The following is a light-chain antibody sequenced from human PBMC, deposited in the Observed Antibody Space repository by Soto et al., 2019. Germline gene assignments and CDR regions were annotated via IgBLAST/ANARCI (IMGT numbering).Light chain of an antibody. CDR1: QSISTE. V-gene: IGKV3-15*01. CDR2: SAS. J-gene: IGKJ2*01. CDR3: QQGHNRPLT. Sequence: EIGMTQSPATLSVSPGERATLSCRASQSISTELAWYQQKPGQPPRLLIYSASTRATGVPARFTGSGSGSEFTLTISGLQSEDFAVYYCQQGHNRPLTFGQGTRLEI.